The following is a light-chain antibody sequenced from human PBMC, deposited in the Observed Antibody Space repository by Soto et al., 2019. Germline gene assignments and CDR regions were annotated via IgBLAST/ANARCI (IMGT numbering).Light chain of an antibody. Sequence: EISLTQSPGTLSVSPGERATLSCRGSQSINREFLAWYQQKPGQAPRLLMFQTSTRASAVPDRFSGSGSGTDFTLTITGLEPEDSAVYYCQQYGDSPAYTFGQGTKLEI. J-gene: IGKJ2*01. CDR1: QSINREF. V-gene: IGKV3-20*01. CDR3: QQYGDSPAYT. CDR2: QTS.